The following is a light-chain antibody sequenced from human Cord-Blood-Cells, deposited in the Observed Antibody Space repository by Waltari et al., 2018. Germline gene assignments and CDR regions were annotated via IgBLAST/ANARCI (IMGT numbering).Light chain of an antibody. Sequence: DIQMTQPPSSLSASVGYRVTITCRASQSISSYLNWYQQKPGKAPKLLIYAASSLQSWVPSRFSGSGSGTDFTLTISSLQPEDFATYYCQQSYSTPRTFGQGTKVEIK. CDR1: QSISSY. CDR2: AAS. V-gene: IGKV1-39*01. CDR3: QQSYSTPRT. J-gene: IGKJ1*01.